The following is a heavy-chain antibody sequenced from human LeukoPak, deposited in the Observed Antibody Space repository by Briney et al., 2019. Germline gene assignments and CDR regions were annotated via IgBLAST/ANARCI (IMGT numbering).Heavy chain of an antibody. D-gene: IGHD6-19*01. V-gene: IGHV3-23*01. CDR2: ISGSGGST. CDR3: AKGDSSGWYCRY. CDR1: GFTFSSYA. J-gene: IGHJ4*02. Sequence: GGSLRLSCAASGFTFSSYAMSWVRQAPGKGLEWVSAISGSGGSTYYADSVKGRFTISRDNSKNTLYLQMNSLRAEDTAVYYRAKGDSSGWYCRYWGQGTLVTVSS.